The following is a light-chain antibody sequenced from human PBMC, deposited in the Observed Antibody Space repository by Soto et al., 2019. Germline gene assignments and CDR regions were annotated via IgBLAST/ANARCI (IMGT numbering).Light chain of an antibody. CDR2: WAS. CDR3: QQYYSAPPT. J-gene: IGKJ1*01. Sequence: DIVMTQSPDSLAVSLGERATINCKSSQSVLYSSNNKNYLSWYQQKVGQPPKLLIYWASTRESGVPDRFSGSGSGTDFTLPISSLQAEDVAVYYCQQYYSAPPTFGQGTKVEIK. CDR1: QSVLYSSNNKNY. V-gene: IGKV4-1*01.